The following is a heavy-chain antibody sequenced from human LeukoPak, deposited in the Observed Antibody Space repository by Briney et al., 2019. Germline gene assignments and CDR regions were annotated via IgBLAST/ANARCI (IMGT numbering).Heavy chain of an antibody. D-gene: IGHD3-3*01. CDR2: IRDNGVGK. J-gene: IGHJ4*02. CDR1: GFIFSSHA. V-gene: IGHV3-23*01. Sequence: PGGSLRLSCGASGFIFSSHAMSWVRQARGKGPEWVAAIRDNGVGKYYADSVKGRFTISRDNSKNTLYLQMNSLGAEDTAVYYCAKTFGFWSGQPFDYWGQGTLVTVSS. CDR3: AKTFGFWSGQPFDY.